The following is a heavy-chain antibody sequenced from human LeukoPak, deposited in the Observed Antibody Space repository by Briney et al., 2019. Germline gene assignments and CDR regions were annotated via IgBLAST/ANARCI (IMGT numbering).Heavy chain of an antibody. CDR3: ARRSVTIYYMDV. D-gene: IGHD4-11*01. CDR1: GFTFSSYS. J-gene: IGHJ6*03. V-gene: IGHV3-48*04. Sequence: GGSLRLSCAASGFTFSSYSMNWVRQAPGKGLEWVSYISSSSSTIYYADSVTGRFTISRDNAKNSLYLQMNSLRAEDTAVYYCARRSVTIYYMDVWGKGTTVTISS. CDR2: ISSSSSTI.